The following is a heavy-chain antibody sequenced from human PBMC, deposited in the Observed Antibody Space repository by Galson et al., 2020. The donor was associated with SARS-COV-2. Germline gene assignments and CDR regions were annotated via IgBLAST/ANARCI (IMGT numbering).Heavy chain of an antibody. Sequence: SETLSLTCAVYGGSFSGYYWSWIRQPPGKGLEWIGEINHSGSTNYNPSLKSRVTISVDTSKNQFSLKLSSVTAADTAVYYCNYYGSGSYGYYYGMDVWGQGTTVTVSS. CDR3: NYYGSGSYGYYYGMDV. CDR2: INHSGST. V-gene: IGHV4-34*01. J-gene: IGHJ6*02. D-gene: IGHD3-10*01. CDR1: GGSFSGYY.